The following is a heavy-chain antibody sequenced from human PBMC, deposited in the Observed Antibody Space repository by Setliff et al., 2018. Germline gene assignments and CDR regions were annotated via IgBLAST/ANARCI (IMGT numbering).Heavy chain of an antibody. V-gene: IGHV4-31*01. CDR2: IYYSGST. D-gene: IGHD1-26*01. J-gene: IGHJ3*02. CDR3: ARCSGSYGAFDI. Sequence: LSLTCTVSGGSISSGGYYWSWIRQHPGMGLEWIGYIYYSGSTYHNPSLKTLVTISVDTSKNQFSLKLSSVTAADTAVYYCARCSGSYGAFDIWGQGTMVTVS. CDR1: GGSISSGGYY.